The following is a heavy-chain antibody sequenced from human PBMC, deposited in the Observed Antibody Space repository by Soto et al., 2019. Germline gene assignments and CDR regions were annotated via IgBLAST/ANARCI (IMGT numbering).Heavy chain of an antibody. D-gene: IGHD3-3*01. CDR1: GYTFTSYY. CDR3: ARGAGITIFGVVPSVGYFDY. J-gene: IGHJ4*02. CDR2: INPSGGST. Sequence: ASVKVSCKASGYTFTSYYMHWVRHAPGQGLEWMGIINPSGGSTSYAQKFQGRVTMTRDTSTSTVYMELSSLRSEDTAVYYCARGAGITIFGVVPSVGYFDYWGQGTLVTVSS. V-gene: IGHV1-46*01.